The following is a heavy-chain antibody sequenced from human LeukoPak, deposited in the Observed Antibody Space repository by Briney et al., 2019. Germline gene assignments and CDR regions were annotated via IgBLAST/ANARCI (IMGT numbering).Heavy chain of an antibody. J-gene: IGHJ4*02. D-gene: IGHD3-22*01. CDR2: IKQDGSEK. Sequence: GSLRLSCAASGFTFSSYWMSWVRQAPGKGLEWVATIKQDGSEKYSVYSVKGRFTISRDNAKNSLYLQMNSLRAEDTAVYYCARDEDTSAYYSYWGQGTLVTVSS. CDR3: ARDEDTSAYYSY. V-gene: IGHV3-7*01. CDR1: GFTFSSYW.